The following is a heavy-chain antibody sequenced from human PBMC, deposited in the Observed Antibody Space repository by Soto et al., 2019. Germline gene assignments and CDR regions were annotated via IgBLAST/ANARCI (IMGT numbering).Heavy chain of an antibody. CDR1: GFTFSSYW. J-gene: IGHJ3*02. CDR3: AREGNYGNHHDGFDI. CDR2: VNSDVSST. D-gene: IGHD1-7*01. V-gene: IGHV3-74*01. Sequence: EVQLVESGGGLVQPGGSLRLSCAASGFTFSSYWMHWVRQAPGKGLVWVSRVNSDVSSTNYADSVKGRFTISRDNAKDTLYLQMNSLRAEDTVVYYCAREGNYGNHHDGFDIWGQGTMVTVSS.